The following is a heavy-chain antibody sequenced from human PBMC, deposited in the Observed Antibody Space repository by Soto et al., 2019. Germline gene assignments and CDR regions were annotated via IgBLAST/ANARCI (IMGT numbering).Heavy chain of an antibody. CDR2: ISYDGSNQ. CDR3: AKDHASGQGSFDS. J-gene: IGHJ4*02. CDR1: GFTFNIYG. Sequence: VKLVESGGGVVQPGGSLRLSCAASGFTFNIYGMHWFRQAPDKGLEWVSLISYDGSNQYYADSVKGRFTISRDNSKNTLFLQMNSLRADDTAVYYCAKDHASGQGSFDSWGQGTLVTVSS. V-gene: IGHV3-30*18.